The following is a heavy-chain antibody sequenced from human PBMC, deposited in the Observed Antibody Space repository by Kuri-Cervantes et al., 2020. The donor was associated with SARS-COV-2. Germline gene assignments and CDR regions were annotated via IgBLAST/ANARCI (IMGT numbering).Heavy chain of an antibody. Sequence: SETLSLTCTVSGGSISGYYWTWIRQPPGKGLEWIGNIYYSENTKYNPSLKSRVTISIDTSKNQLSLNLSSVTATDTAVYYCARETVVVPAALDVWGKGTTVTVSS. V-gene: IGHV4-59*01. J-gene: IGHJ6*04. CDR1: GGSISGYY. D-gene: IGHD2-2*01. CDR3: ARETVVVPAALDV. CDR2: IYYSENT.